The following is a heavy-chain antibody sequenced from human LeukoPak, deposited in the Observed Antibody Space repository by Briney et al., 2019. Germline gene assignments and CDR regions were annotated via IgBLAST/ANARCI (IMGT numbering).Heavy chain of an antibody. V-gene: IGHV3-23*01. J-gene: IGHJ4*02. D-gene: IGHD1-26*01. CDR1: GFTFSNYA. CDR3: AKGVVGATTRPYFDN. Sequence: GGSLRLSCAASGFTFSNYAMSWVRQAPGKGLEWVAVISGSGGATNYADSAKGRFTISRDNSQNTVYLQMNSLRAEDTAVFHCAKGVVGATTRPYFDNWGQGTLVTVSS. CDR2: ISGSGGAT.